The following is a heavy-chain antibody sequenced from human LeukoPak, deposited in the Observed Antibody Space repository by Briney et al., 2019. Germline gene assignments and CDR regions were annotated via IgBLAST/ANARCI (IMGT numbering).Heavy chain of an antibody. CDR3: THGFDV. CDR2: IISIFGTA. Sequence: ASVKVSCKASGFTFSSYAISWVRQAPGQGLEWIGGIISIFGTANYAQKFQGRFTITADESTNTPYMELSSLRSEDTAVYYCTHGFDVWGQGTTVTISS. CDR1: GFTFSSYA. V-gene: IGHV1-69*13. J-gene: IGHJ6*02. D-gene: IGHD3-10*01.